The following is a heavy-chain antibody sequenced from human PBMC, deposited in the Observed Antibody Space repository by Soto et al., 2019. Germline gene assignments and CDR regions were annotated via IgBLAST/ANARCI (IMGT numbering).Heavy chain of an antibody. CDR3: ARDEKMATITGCWYYYYGMDV. Sequence: ASVKVSCKASGYTFTSYGISWVRQAPGQGLEWMGWISAYNGNTNYAQKLQGRVTKTADTSTSTAYMELRSLRSDDTAVYYCARDEKMATITGCWYYYYGMDVWGQGTTVTVSS. V-gene: IGHV1-18*01. CDR2: ISAYNGNT. J-gene: IGHJ6*02. CDR1: GYTFTSYG. D-gene: IGHD5-12*01.